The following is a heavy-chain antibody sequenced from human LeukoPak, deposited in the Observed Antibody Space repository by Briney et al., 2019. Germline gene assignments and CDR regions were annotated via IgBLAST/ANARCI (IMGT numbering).Heavy chain of an antibody. CDR2: ISLTGRT. Sequence: PSETLSLTCGVSGGSVTSTNWWTWVRQPPGQGLEWIGEISLTGRTNYNPSLIGRVIMSLDESRNQLSLTLTSVTAADTAMYYCTGESGPYCPFGYWGQGTLVVVPS. J-gene: IGHJ4*02. D-gene: IGHD1-26*01. V-gene: IGHV4-4*02. CDR3: TGESGPYCPFGY. CDR1: GGSVTSTNW.